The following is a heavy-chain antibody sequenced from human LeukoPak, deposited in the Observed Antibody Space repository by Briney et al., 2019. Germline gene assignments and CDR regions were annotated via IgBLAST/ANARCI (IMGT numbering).Heavy chain of an antibody. V-gene: IGHV3-74*01. CDR1: GFTFSSYG. D-gene: IGHD4-23*01. Sequence: GGSLRLSCAASGFTFSSYGMHWVRQAPGKGLVWVSRINTDGSTTTYADSVKGRFTISRDNAKNTVYLQMNSLRAEDTAVYYCVRSGGITDYWGQGTLVTVSS. CDR3: VRSGGITDY. CDR2: INTDGSTT. J-gene: IGHJ4*02.